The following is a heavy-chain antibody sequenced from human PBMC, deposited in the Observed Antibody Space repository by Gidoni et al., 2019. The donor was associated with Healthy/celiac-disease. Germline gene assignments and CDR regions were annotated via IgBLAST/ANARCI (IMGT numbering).Heavy chain of an antibody. Sequence: QVQLVQSGAEVKKPGASVKVSCKASGYTFTRYDINWVRQDTGQGLEWMGWMNPNSDNTGYAQKCQGRVTRTRNTSISTAYMELSSLRSEDTAVYYCALGVVAATRRGADAFDIWGQGTMVTVSS. CDR1: GYTFTRYD. D-gene: IGHD2-15*01. J-gene: IGHJ3*02. CDR2: MNPNSDNT. V-gene: IGHV1-8*01. CDR3: ALGVVAATRRGADAFDI.